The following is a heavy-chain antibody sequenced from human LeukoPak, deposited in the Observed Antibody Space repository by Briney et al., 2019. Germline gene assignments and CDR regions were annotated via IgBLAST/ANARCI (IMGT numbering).Heavy chain of an antibody. CDR2: ISYDGSNK. J-gene: IGHJ4*02. CDR1: GFTFSSYA. V-gene: IGHV3-30*04. CDR3: ERDRNPDYYDRSGYLGY. D-gene: IGHD3-22*01. Sequence: QPGGSLRLSCAASGFTFSSYAMHWVRQAPGKGLEWVADISYDGSNKYYADSVKGRFTISRDNYKNTLYLQMNSLRAEDTAVYYCERDRNPDYYDRSGYLGYWGQGTLVTVSS.